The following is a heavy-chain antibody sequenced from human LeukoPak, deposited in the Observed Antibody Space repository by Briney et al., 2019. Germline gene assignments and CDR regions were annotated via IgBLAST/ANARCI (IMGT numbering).Heavy chain of an antibody. D-gene: IGHD2-2*01. J-gene: IGHJ4*02. V-gene: IGHV4-61*02. Sequence: SQTLSLTCTVSDGSISSGYNYWSWIRQPAGKGLEWIGRIYTSGTTNYNPSLKSRVTISQDTSNNQFSLKLRSVTAADTAVYYCAKSGCSSSSCPGFLWGQGTLVTVSS. CDR1: DGSISSGYNY. CDR3: AKSGCSSSSCPGFL. CDR2: IYTSGTT.